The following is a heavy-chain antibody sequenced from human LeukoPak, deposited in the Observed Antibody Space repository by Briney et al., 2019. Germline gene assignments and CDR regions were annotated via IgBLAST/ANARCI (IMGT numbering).Heavy chain of an antibody. D-gene: IGHD3-9*01. CDR3: AKESAYDLLTGYSDY. CDR2: ISGSGGST. V-gene: IGHV3-23*01. CDR1: GFTFSSYA. J-gene: IGHJ4*02. Sequence: PGGSLRLSCAASGFTFSSYAMSWVRQAPGKGLEWVSGISGSGGSTYYADSVKGRFTISRDNSKNTMYLQMNSLRAEDTAAYYRAKESAYDLLTGYSDYWGQRTLVTVSS.